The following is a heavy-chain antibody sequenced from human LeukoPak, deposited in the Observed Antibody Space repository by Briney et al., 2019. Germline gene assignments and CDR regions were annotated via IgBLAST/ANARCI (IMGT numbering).Heavy chain of an antibody. V-gene: IGHV1-8*01. CDR1: GYTFTSYD. J-gene: IGHJ3*02. CDR3: ARALRYLEWLPPDGFDI. CDR2: MNPNSGNT. D-gene: IGHD3-3*01. Sequence: GASVKVSCKASGYTFTSYDINWVRQATGQGPEWMGWMNPNSGNTGYAQKFQGRLTITRNTSISTAYMEPSSLTSEDTAVYYCARALRYLEWLPPDGFDIWGQGTMVTVSS.